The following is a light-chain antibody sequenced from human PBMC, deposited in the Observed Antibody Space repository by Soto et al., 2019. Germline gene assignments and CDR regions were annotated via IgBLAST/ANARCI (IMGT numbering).Light chain of an antibody. Sequence: LAGTGGGRGPLTWRASQSIITYLNWYQQKPGTAPKLLIYTALSLQIGVPSRFSGSGYGTDFTLTISSLQPEDFATYYCQQSYITPPTFGGGTKVAIK. CDR2: TAL. V-gene: IGKV1-39*01. J-gene: IGKJ4*01. CDR1: QSIITY. CDR3: QQSYITPPT.